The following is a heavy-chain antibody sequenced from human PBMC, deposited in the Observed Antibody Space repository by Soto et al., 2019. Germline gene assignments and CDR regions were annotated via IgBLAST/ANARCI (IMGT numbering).Heavy chain of an antibody. CDR2: INHSGST. Sequence: ETLSLTCAVYGGSFSGYYWSWIRQPPGKGLEWIGEINHSGSTNYNPSLKSRVTISVDTSKNQFSLKLSSVTAADTAVYYCARGVTVLDYYYYYGMDVWGQGTTVTVSS. V-gene: IGHV4-34*01. CDR3: ARGVTVLDYYYYYGMDV. D-gene: IGHD4-4*01. J-gene: IGHJ6*02. CDR1: GGSFSGYY.